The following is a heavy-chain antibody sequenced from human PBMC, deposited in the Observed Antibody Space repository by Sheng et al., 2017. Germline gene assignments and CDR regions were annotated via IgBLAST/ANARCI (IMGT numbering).Heavy chain of an antibody. D-gene: IGHD2-2*01. V-gene: IGHV3-30*01. J-gene: IGHJ6*02. CDR1: GFTFSSYA. Sequence: ESGGGVVQPGRSLRLSCAASGFTFSSYAMHWVRQAPGKGLEWVAVISYDGSNKYYADSVKGRFTISRDNSKNTLYLQMNSLRAEDTAVYYCARAVVPAARIYYYYGMDVWGQGTTVTVSS. CDR2: ISYDGSNK. CDR3: ARAVVPAARIYYYYGMDV.